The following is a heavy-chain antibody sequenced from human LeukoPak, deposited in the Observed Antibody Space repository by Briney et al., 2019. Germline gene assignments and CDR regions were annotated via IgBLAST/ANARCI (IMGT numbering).Heavy chain of an antibody. Sequence: GGSLRLSCAASGFTFSSYDMHWVRQATGKGLEWVSAIGTAGDTYYPGSVKGRFTISRENAKDSLYLQMNSLRAGDTAVYYCARAVYYYDSSHFDYWGQGTLVTVSS. D-gene: IGHD3-22*01. CDR1: GFTFSSYD. V-gene: IGHV3-13*04. CDR2: IGTAGDT. J-gene: IGHJ4*02. CDR3: ARAVYYYDSSHFDY.